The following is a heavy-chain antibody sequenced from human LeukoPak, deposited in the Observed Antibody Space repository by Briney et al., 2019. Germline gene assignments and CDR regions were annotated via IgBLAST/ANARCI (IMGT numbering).Heavy chain of an antibody. CDR1: GGSISSFY. V-gene: IGHV4-59*08. Sequence: SETLSFTCTVSGGSISSFYWSWIRQPPGRGLEWIGYIYYSGTTNYNPSLKSRVTISVDTSKDQFSLKLSSVTAADTAVYYCARRIAAAGWFDPWGQGTLVTVSS. J-gene: IGHJ5*02. CDR3: ARRIAAAGWFDP. D-gene: IGHD6-13*01. CDR2: IYYSGTT.